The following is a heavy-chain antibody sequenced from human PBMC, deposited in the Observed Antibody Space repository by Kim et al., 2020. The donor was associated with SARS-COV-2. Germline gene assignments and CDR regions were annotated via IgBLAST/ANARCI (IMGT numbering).Heavy chain of an antibody. Sequence: ASVKVSCKVSGYTLTELSMHWVRQAPGKGLEWMGGFDPEDGETIYAQKFQGRVTMTEDTSTDTAYMELSSLRSEDTAVYYCATGPAALFTMVRGVIIHYYYYGMDVWGQGTTVTVSS. CDR2: FDPEDGET. CDR3: ATGPAALFTMVRGVIIHYYYYGMDV. D-gene: IGHD3-10*01. CDR1: GYTLTELS. J-gene: IGHJ6*02. V-gene: IGHV1-24*01.